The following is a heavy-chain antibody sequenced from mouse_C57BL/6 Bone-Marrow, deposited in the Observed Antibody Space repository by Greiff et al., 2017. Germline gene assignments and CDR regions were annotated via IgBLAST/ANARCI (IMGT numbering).Heavy chain of an antibody. CDR3: ARGAYYYGSRSWDWFAY. J-gene: IGHJ3*01. V-gene: IGHV1-55*01. D-gene: IGHD1-1*01. CDR2: IYPGSGST. Sequence: QVQLQQPGAELVKPGASVKMSCKASGYTFTSYWITWVKQRPGPGLEWIGDIYPGSGSTNYNEKFKSTATLTVDTSSSTAYMQLSSLTSEDSAVYYCARGAYYYGSRSWDWFAYWGQGTLGTVSA. CDR1: GYTFTSYW.